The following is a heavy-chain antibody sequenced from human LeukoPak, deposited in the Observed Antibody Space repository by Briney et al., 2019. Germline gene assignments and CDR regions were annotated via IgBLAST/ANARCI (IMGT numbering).Heavy chain of an antibody. D-gene: IGHD2-2*01. CDR1: GYTFTSYG. CDR2: ISAYNGNT. Sequence: GASVKVSCKASGYTFTSYGISWVRQAPGQGLEWMGWISAYNGNTNYAQKLQGRVTMTTDTSTSTAYMELRSLRSDDTAVYYCARDRDIVVVPAAMGHYYYYGMDVWGQGTTVTVSS. J-gene: IGHJ6*02. V-gene: IGHV1-18*01. CDR3: ARDRDIVVVPAAMGHYYYYGMDV.